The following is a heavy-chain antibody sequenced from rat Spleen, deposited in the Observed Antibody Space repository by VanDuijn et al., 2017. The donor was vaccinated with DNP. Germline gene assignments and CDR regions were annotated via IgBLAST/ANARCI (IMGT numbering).Heavy chain of an antibody. CDR3: ARWNSGHFDY. Sequence: EVQLVESGGGLVQPGRSLKLSCAGSGFTFSDYNMAWVRQAPKKGLEWVATISYDGSSTFYRDSVKGRFTISRENAKSTLYLQMDSLRSEDMATYYCARWNSGHFDYWGQGVMVTVSS. V-gene: IGHV5-7*01. D-gene: IGHD4-3*01. CDR1: GFTFSDYN. CDR2: ISYDGSST. J-gene: IGHJ2*01.